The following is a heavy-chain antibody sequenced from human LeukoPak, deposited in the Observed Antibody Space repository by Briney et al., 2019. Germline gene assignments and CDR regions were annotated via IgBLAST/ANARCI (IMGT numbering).Heavy chain of an antibody. Sequence: ASVKVSCKASGYTFTSYDINWVRRATGQGLEWMGWMNPNSGNTGYAQKFQGRVTMTRKTSIRTAYMELSSLRSEDTAVYYCAKVGSSSWGFNWFDPWGQGTLVTVSS. V-gene: IGHV1-8*01. CDR1: GYTFTSYD. CDR2: MNPNSGNT. CDR3: AKVGSSSWGFNWFDP. J-gene: IGHJ5*02. D-gene: IGHD6-13*01.